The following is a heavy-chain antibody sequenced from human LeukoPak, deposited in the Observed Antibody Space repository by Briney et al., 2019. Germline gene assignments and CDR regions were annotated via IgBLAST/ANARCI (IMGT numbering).Heavy chain of an antibody. CDR3: AKTNGYFDY. V-gene: IGHV3-23*01. J-gene: IGHJ4*02. CDR1: GFTFSNYA. CDR2: INANGGTS. Sequence: GGSLRLSCAASGFTFSNYAMTWVRQAPGKGLECVSGINANGGTSYYADSVRGRFTVSRDNSKNTLSLQMSSLRAEDSAIYYCAKTNGYFDYWGQGTLVTVSS.